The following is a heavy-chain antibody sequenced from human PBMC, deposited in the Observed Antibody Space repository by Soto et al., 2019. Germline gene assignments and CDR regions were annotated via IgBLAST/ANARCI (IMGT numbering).Heavy chain of an antibody. CDR3: AKVIVVIAAAGDYFDH. Sequence: PGGALRLSCAASGFTFTNYAMSWFRQAPGKGLEWVSVTSGSGGSTYYADSVKGRFTISRDNSKSTLYLQMDSLRAEDTAVYYCAKVIVVIAAAGDYFDHWSQGTLVTVSS. J-gene: IGHJ4*02. CDR1: GFTFTNYA. CDR2: TSGSGGST. D-gene: IGHD2-21*01. V-gene: IGHV3-23*01.